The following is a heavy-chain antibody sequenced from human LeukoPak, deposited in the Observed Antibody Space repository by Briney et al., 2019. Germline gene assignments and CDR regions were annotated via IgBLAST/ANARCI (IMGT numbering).Heavy chain of an antibody. J-gene: IGHJ4*02. CDR2: ISGSGGST. CDR1: GSTFSSYA. Sequence: GGSLRLSCADSGSTFSSYAMSWVRQAPGKGLEWVSAISGSGGSTYYADSVKGRFTISRDNSKNTLYLQMNSLRAEDTAVYYCAKDINWRPDYWGQGTLVTVSS. D-gene: IGHD1-20*01. V-gene: IGHV3-23*01. CDR3: AKDINWRPDY.